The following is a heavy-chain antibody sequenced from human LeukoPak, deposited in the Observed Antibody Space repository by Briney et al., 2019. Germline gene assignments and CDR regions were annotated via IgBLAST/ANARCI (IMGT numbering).Heavy chain of an antibody. Sequence: SETLSLTCAVYGGSFSSYYWSWIRQPPGKWLEWIGEINHSGSTNYNPSLKSRVTISVDTSKNQFSLKLSSVTAADTAVYYCARGPANSVVPADRRGISWYDYWRQGTLVTVSS. D-gene: IGHD2-2*01. CDR2: INHSGST. CDR3: ARGPANSVVPADRRGISWYDY. CDR1: GGSFSSYY. J-gene: IGHJ4*02. V-gene: IGHV4-34*01.